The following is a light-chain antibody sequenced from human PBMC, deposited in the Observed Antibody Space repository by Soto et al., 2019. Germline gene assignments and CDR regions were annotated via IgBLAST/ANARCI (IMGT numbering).Light chain of an antibody. Sequence: EIGLTQSPGTLSWSPGERATLSWWGSQRVTSKYLDWYQQKPGQAPRLLIFGASTRATGIPDRLSGSGSGTDFTITISRMETEDFAVYYCQHYYTSYTTFGHGTKVDIK. V-gene: IGKV3-20*01. J-gene: IGKJ1*01. CDR2: GAS. CDR1: QRVTSKY. CDR3: QHYYTSYTT.